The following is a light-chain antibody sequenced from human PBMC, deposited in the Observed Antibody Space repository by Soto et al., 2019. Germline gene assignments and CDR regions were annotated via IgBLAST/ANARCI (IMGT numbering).Light chain of an antibody. CDR1: QSVSSSY. CDR3: QQYGGSPPYT. J-gene: IGKJ2*01. CDR2: GAS. V-gene: IGKV3-20*01. Sequence: EIVLTQSPGTLSLSPGERATLSCRASQSVSSSYLAWYQQKPGQAPRLLIYGASSRATDIPDRFSSSGSGTDFTLSISRLEPEDFAVYYGQQYGGSPPYTFGQGTKLEIK.